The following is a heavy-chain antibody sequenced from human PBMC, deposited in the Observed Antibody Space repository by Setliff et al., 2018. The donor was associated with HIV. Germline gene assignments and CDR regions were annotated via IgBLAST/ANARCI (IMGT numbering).Heavy chain of an antibody. J-gene: IGHJ6*03. CDR2: IRSEAYGGTT. CDR3: TRASSWYYYMDV. D-gene: IGHD6-13*01. Sequence: LSLTCGVYGGSFSGYYWSWIRQAPGKGLEWVGFIRSEAYGGTTEYAASAKGRFTISRDDSKSIAHLQMNRLKIEDTGVYYCTRASSWYYYMDVWGKGTTVTVSS. CDR1: GGSFSGYY. V-gene: IGHV3-49*03.